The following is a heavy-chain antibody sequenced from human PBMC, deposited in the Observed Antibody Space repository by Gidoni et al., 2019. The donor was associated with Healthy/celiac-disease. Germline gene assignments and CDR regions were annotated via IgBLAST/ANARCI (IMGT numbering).Heavy chain of an antibody. CDR1: GFTFSSYA. D-gene: IGHD6-19*01. Sequence: EVQLLESGGGLVQPGGSLRLSCAASGFTFSSYAMSWVRQAPGKGLEWVSAISGSGGSTYYADSVKGRFTISRDNSKNTLYLQMNSLRAEDTAVYYCAKVTVSIAVAGTVIGTNWYFDLWGRGTLVTVSS. CDR2: ISGSGGST. CDR3: AKVTVSIAVAGTVIGTNWYFDL. V-gene: IGHV3-23*01. J-gene: IGHJ2*01.